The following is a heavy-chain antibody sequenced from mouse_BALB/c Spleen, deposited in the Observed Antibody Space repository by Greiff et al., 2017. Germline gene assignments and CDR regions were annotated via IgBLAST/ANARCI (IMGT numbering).Heavy chain of an antibody. D-gene: IGHD2-4*01. J-gene: IGHJ4*01. Sequence: EVQGVESGGGLVKPGGSLKLSCAASGFTFSSYAMSWVRQSPEKRLEWVAEISSGGSYTYYPDTVTGRFTISRDNAKNTLYLEMSSLRSEDTAMYYCARHYDDAMDYWGQGTSVTVSS. CDR3: ARHYDDAMDY. CDR2: ISSGGSYT. CDR1: GFTFSSYA. V-gene: IGHV5-9-4*01.